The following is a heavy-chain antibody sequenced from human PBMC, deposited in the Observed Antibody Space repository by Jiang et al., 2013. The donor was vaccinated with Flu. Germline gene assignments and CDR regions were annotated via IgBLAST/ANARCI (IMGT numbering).Heavy chain of an antibody. J-gene: IGHJ4*02. Sequence: QLVESGGGLIQPGGSLRLSCAASGFTVRSDYMSWVRQAPGKGLEWVSVIYSDGSTDYGDSVEGRFTISRDNSKNTLYLQMNSLRADDTAVYYCARALTWGKYGSNLYYFDYWGQGTLVTVSS. CDR2: IYSDGST. CDR3: ARALTWGKYGSNLYYFDY. CDR1: GFTVRSDY. V-gene: IGHV3-53*01. D-gene: IGHD7-27*01.